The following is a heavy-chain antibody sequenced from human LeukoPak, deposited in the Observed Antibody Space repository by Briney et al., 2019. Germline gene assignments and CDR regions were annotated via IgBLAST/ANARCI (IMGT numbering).Heavy chain of an antibody. CDR3: ARTLSNYVDYHYYYYMDV. CDR2: INWNGVST. D-gene: IGHD4-11*01. J-gene: IGHJ6*03. CDR1: GFTFDDYG. V-gene: IGHV3-20*04. Sequence: GGSLRLSCAASGFTFDDYGMSWVRQAPGKGLEWVSGINWNGVSTSYVDSVKGRFTISRDNAKNSLYLQMNSLRAEDTALYYCARTLSNYVDYHYYYYMDVWGKGTAVTVSS.